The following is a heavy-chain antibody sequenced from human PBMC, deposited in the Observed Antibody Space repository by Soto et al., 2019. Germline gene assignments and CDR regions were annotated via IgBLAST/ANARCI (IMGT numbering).Heavy chain of an antibody. CDR3: ARIGYCSSTSCHEATGAEYFQH. CDR1: GGSISSSNW. D-gene: IGHD2-2*03. J-gene: IGHJ1*01. V-gene: IGHV4-4*02. Sequence: QVQLQESGPGLVKPSGTLSLTCAVSGGSISSSNWWSWVRQPPGKGLEWIGEIYHSGSTNYNPSLKSRVTISVDKSKNQFSLKLSSVTAADTAVYYCARIGYCSSTSCHEATGAEYFQHWGQGTLVTVSS. CDR2: IYHSGST.